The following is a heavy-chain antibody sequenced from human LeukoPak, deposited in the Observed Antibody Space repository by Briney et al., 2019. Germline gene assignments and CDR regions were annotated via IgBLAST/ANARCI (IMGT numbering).Heavy chain of an antibody. CDR1: GFTFSTYW. J-gene: IGHJ1*01. Sequence: PGGSLRLSCVGSGFTFSTYWMHWVRQAPGKGLVWVSRIKSDGSTNYADSVKGRFTISRDNAKNTVSLQMNSLRPEDTGVYYCARAPSEIGGYYPEYFRHWGQGTLVTASS. D-gene: IGHD3-22*01. CDR3: ARAPSEIGGYYPEYFRH. V-gene: IGHV3-74*01. CDR2: IKSDGST.